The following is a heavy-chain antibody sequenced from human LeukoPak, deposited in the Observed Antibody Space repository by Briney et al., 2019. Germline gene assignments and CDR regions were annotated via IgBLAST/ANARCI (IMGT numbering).Heavy chain of an antibody. CDR3: ARDLGAYYDFWSGYTTDY. V-gene: IGHV3-21*01. CDR2: ISSSSSYI. CDR1: GFTFSSYS. Sequence: GGSLRLSCAASGFTFSSYSMKWLRQAPGKGLEWVSSISSSSSYIYYADSVKGRFTISRDNAKNSLYLQMNSQRAEDTAVYYCARDLGAYYDFWSGYTTDYWGQGTLVTVSS. J-gene: IGHJ4*02. D-gene: IGHD3-3*01.